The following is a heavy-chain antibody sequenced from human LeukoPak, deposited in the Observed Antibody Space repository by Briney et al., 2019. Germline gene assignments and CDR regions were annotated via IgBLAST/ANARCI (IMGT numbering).Heavy chain of an antibody. V-gene: IGHV3-7*02. D-gene: IGHD3-22*01. J-gene: IGHJ4*02. Sequence: PGGSLILSCAASGFTFSRYWMSWLRQAPGKGLEWVANIKEDGSAGYYVDSVKGRFTISRDNAKKSLDLQMNSLRDEDTAVYYCARGRYYDRSGYFLEFDSWGQGTLVSVSS. CDR3: ARGRYYDRSGYFLEFDS. CDR2: IKEDGSAG. CDR1: GFTFSRYW.